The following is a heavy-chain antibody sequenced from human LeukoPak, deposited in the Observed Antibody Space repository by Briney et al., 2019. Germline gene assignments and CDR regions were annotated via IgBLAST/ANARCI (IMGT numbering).Heavy chain of an antibody. CDR3: ARFYGSGRVDY. CDR2: IDYSGNT. Sequence: PSETLSLTCTVSGGSISSTSYYWGWIRQPPGKGLEWIGTIDYSGNTYYNESLRSRITISVDTSKNQFSLKLSSVTAADTAVYYCARFYGSGRVDYWGQGTLVTVSS. D-gene: IGHD3-10*01. V-gene: IGHV4-39*01. CDR1: GGSISSTSYY. J-gene: IGHJ4*02.